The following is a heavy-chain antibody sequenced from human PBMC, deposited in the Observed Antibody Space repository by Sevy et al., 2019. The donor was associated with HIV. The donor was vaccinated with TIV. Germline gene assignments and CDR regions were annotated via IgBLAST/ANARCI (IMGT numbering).Heavy chain of an antibody. CDR1: GGSISSSSYY. CDR3: ARRGRQLDYYDSSGYYLDY. D-gene: IGHD3-22*01. Sequence: SETLSLTCTVSGGSISSSSYYWGWIRQPPGKGLEWIGSIYYSGSTYYNPPLKSRVTISVDTSKNQFSLKLSSVTAADTAVYYCARRGRQLDYYDSSGYYLDYWGQGTLVTVSS. V-gene: IGHV4-39*01. CDR2: IYYSGST. J-gene: IGHJ4*02.